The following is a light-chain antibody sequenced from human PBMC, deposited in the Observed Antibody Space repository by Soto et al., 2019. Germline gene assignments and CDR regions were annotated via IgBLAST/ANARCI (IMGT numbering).Light chain of an antibody. Sequence: EIVMTQSPATLSVSPGERVTLSCRASQTMSSNLAWYQQKPGQAPRLLIFGASTRAADIPDRFTGSGFGTEFTLTISSLQSGDCAVYFCQHYNDWPTFGQGTRMEVK. V-gene: IGKV3-15*01. J-gene: IGKJ1*01. CDR2: GAS. CDR1: QTMSSN. CDR3: QHYNDWPT.